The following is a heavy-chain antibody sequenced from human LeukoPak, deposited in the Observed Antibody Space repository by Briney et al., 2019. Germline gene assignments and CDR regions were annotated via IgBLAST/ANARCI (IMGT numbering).Heavy chain of an antibody. CDR3: ARVGGSYESDY. J-gene: IGHJ4*02. Sequence: PSETLSLTCTVSGGSISSGSYYWSWIRQPAGKGLEWIGRIYTSGSTNYNPSLKSRVTMSVDTSKNQFSLKLSSVTAADTAVYYCARVGGSYESDYWGQGTLVTVSS. D-gene: IGHD1-26*01. CDR1: GGSISSGSYY. V-gene: IGHV4-61*02. CDR2: IYTSGST.